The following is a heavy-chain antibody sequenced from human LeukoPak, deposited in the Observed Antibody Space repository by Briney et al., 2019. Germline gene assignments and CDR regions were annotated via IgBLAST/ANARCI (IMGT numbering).Heavy chain of an antibody. CDR1: GFTFRRYS. Sequence: GGALTLSCAASGFTFRRYSMNGVRQAPAKGLEWVSYIISSASTTYYADSLKGRFTISRDNAKNSLYLQMNSLRDEDTAVYYCARYCSSTSCYWAHAFDIWGQGTMVTVSS. V-gene: IGHV3-48*02. D-gene: IGHD2-2*01. CDR2: IISSASTT. J-gene: IGHJ3*02. CDR3: ARYCSSTSCYWAHAFDI.